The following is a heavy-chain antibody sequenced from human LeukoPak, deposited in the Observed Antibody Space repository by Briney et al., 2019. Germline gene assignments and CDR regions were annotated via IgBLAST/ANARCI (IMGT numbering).Heavy chain of an antibody. V-gene: IGHV3-30*03. J-gene: IGHJ5*02. CDR2: ISYDGNSK. CDR3: ARELHKTGDNWFDP. CDR1: GFTLSDYG. Sequence: PGGSLRLSCAASGFTLSDYGMHWVRQAPGKGLEWVAMISYDGNSKYYVDSVKGRFTVSRDNSKNTLYLQMNSLRPEDTAVYYCARELHKTGDNWFDPWGQGTLVTVSS. D-gene: IGHD4-11*01.